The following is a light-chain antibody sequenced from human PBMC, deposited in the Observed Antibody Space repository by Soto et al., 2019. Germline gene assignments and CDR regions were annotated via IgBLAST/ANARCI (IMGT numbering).Light chain of an antibody. Sequence: QSALTHPASVSGSPGQSITISCTGTSSDVGGYNYVSRYQQHPGKAPKLMIYDVSNRPSGVSNRFSGSKSGNTASLTISGLQAEDEADYYCSSYTSSSTLVVFGGGTKVTVL. CDR1: SSDVGGYNY. CDR3: SSYTSSSTLVV. J-gene: IGLJ2*01. V-gene: IGLV2-14*01. CDR2: DVS.